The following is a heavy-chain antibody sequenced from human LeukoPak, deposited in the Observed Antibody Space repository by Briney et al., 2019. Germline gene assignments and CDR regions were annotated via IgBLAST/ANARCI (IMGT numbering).Heavy chain of an antibody. Sequence: GGSLRLSCAASGFTFSSYDMHWVRQATGKGLEWASAIGTAGDTYYPGSVKGRFTISRENAKNSLYLQMNSLRAGDTAVYYCARARMGYYYGMDVWGQGTTVTVSS. CDR3: ARARMGYYYGMDV. J-gene: IGHJ6*02. D-gene: IGHD2-8*01. CDR1: GFTFSSYD. V-gene: IGHV3-13*01. CDR2: IGTAGDT.